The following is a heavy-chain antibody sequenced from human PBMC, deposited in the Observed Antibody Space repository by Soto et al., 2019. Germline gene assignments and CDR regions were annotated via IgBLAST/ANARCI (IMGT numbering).Heavy chain of an antibody. CDR1: GGTFSNYA. D-gene: IGHD3-10*01. CDR2: IIPIDATV. V-gene: IGHV1-69*12. CDR3: ARDLLGFGYTYADV. J-gene: IGHJ6*01. Sequence: QVQLVQSGAEVKKPGSSVKVSCKASGGTFSNYALISWVRQAPGQGLEWMGGIIPIDATVNYAQKFQGRITITADESTSTAYMDRGSLRSEDTAVYYCARDLLGFGYTYADVWGQGTTVTVSS.